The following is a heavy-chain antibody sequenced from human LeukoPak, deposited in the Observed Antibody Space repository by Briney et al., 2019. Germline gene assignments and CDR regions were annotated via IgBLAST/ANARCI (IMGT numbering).Heavy chain of an antibody. D-gene: IGHD4/OR15-4a*01. CDR1: GVSISSGDYY. CDR3: ASAPRLTNSWYFFDY. V-gene: IGHV4-31*02. J-gene: IGHJ4*02. CDR2: IYYSGDT. Sequence: PSQTLSLTCTVSGVSISSGDYYWSWIRQHPGKGLEWIGYIYYSGDTYYNPSLKSRVTISMDTSGNQFYLKLRSVTAADTAVYYCASAPRLTNSWYFFDYWGQGTVVSVSS.